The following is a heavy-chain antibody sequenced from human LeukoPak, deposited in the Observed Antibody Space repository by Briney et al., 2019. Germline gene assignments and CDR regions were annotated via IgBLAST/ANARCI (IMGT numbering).Heavy chain of an antibody. J-gene: IGHJ4*02. CDR3: ARGAYDSGADYFDY. V-gene: IGHV3-48*04. D-gene: IGHD3-10*01. CDR1: GFTFSTYS. Sequence: GGSLRLSCAASGFTFSTYSMNWVRQAPGKGLEWVSYISSGGLTIYYADSVKGRFTISRDNAKNSLYLQMSSLRAEDTAVYYCARGAYDSGADYFDYWGQGTLVTVSS. CDR2: ISSGGLTI.